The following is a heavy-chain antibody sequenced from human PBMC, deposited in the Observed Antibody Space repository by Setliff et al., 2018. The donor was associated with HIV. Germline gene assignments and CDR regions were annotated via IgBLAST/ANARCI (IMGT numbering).Heavy chain of an antibody. CDR1: GGSVSTGNYY. CDR3: TRRGADSYYPRPLDV. CDR2: IFYSGST. J-gene: IGHJ6*04. V-gene: IGHV4-61*01. D-gene: IGHD3-10*01. Sequence: SETLSLTCTVSGGSVSTGNYYWNWIRLPPGKGLEWIGYIFYSGSTNYNPSLKSRVTISVDTSKNQFSLRLDSVAAADTAIYYCTRRGADSYYPRPLDVWGKGTTVTVSS.